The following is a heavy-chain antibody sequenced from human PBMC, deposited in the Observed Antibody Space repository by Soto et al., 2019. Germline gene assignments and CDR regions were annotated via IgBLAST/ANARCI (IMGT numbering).Heavy chain of an antibody. J-gene: IGHJ6*02. CDR1: GFTFSDFY. CDR3: ARDAPPGTWGYYGMDV. Sequence: GGSLRLSCAASGFTFSDFYMSWIRQAPGKGLEWVSYISSSGSTIYYADSVKGRFTISRDNAKNSLYLQMNSQRAEDTAVYYCARDAPPGTWGYYGMDVWGQGTTVTVSS. CDR2: ISSSGSTI. V-gene: IGHV3-11*01. D-gene: IGHD3-16*01.